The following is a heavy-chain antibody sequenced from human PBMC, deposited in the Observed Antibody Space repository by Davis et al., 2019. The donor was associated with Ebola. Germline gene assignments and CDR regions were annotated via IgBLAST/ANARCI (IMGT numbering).Heavy chain of an antibody. Sequence: ASVKVSCKASGYTFTGYYMHWVRQAPGQGLEWMGWINPNSGGTNYAQKFQGRVTMTRDTSISTAYMELSRLRSDDTAVYYCARGDIVATISLPRTKGGDYYYYYGMDVWGQGTTVTVSS. CDR1: GYTFTGYY. CDR3: ARGDIVATISLPRTKGGDYYYYYGMDV. CDR2: INPNSGGT. D-gene: IGHD5-12*01. V-gene: IGHV1-2*02. J-gene: IGHJ6*02.